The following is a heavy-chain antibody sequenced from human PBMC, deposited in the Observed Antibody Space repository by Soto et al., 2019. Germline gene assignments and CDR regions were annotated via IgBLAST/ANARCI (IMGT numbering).Heavy chain of an antibody. D-gene: IGHD5-12*01. V-gene: IGHV4-39*01. CDR2: IYYSGST. CDR3: ARRTRAAGLPYYFDY. J-gene: IGHJ4*02. CDR1: GGSISSISYY. Sequence: KPSETLSLTCTVSGGSISSISYYWGWIRQPPGKGLEWIGSIYYSGSTYYNPSLKSRVTISVDTSKNQFSLKLSSVTAADTAVYYCARRTRAAGLPYYFDYWGQGTLVTVSS.